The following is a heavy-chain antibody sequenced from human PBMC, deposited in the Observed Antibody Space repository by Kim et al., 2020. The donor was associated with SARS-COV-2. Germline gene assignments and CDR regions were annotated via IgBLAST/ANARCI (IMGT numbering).Heavy chain of an antibody. CDR2: IYYSGST. V-gene: IGHV4-31*03. J-gene: IGHJ2*01. Sequence: SETLSLTCTVSGGSISSGGYYWSWIRQHPGKGLEWIGYIYYSGSTYYNPSLKSRVTISVDTSKNQFSLKLSSVTAADTAVYYCARDRALTLRYFEWTQYWHYGLCGRGTLVTVAT. D-gene: IGHD3-9*01. CDR3: ARDRALTLRYFEWTQYWHYGL. CDR1: GGSISSGGYY.